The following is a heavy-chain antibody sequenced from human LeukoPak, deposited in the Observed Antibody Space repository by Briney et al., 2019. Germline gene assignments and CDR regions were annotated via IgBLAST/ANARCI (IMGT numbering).Heavy chain of an antibody. V-gene: IGHV3-23*01. CDR1: GFTFSSYA. CDR3: AKGTFAMVRGGIDY. Sequence: TGGSLRLSCAASGFTFSSYAMSWVRQAPGKGLEWDSAISGSGGSTYYADSVKGRFTISRDNSKNTLYLQMNSLRAEDTAVYYCAKGTFAMVRGGIDYWGQGTLVTVSS. CDR2: ISGSGGST. J-gene: IGHJ4*02. D-gene: IGHD3-10*01.